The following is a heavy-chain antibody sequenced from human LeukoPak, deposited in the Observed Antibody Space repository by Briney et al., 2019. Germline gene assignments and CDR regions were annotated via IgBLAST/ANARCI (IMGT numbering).Heavy chain of an antibody. CDR1: GFTFSHYS. Sequence: PGGSLRLSCAASGFTFSHYSMNWVRQAPGKGLEWVSYISSSSSTIYYADSVKGRFTISRDNAKNSLYLQMNRLRDEDTAVYYCARDSGILGGQGTLVTVSS. CDR2: ISSSSSTI. CDR3: ARDSGIL. V-gene: IGHV3-48*02. D-gene: IGHD3-10*01. J-gene: IGHJ4*02.